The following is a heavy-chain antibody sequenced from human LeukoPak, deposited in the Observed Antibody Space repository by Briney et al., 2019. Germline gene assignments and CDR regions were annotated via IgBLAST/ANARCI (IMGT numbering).Heavy chain of an antibody. J-gene: IGHJ4*02. CDR3: AREARRLAHCSDTSCAPYGH. CDR2: IRFDGGNK. Sequence: GGSLRLSCAASGFTFNSYGMHWVRQAPGKGLEWVTFIRFDGGNKYYADSAMGRFTVSRDNSKNTLYLQMNSLRVDDSAMYYCAREARRLAHCSDTSCAPYGHWGQGTLVTVSS. V-gene: IGHV3-30*02. D-gene: IGHD2-2*01. CDR1: GFTFNSYG.